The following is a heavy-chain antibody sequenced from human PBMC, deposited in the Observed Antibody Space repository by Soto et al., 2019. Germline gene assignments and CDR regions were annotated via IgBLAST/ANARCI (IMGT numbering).Heavy chain of an antibody. Sequence: EVQLVESGGGLIKPGGSLRLSCAASGFTVSSNYMSWVRQAPGKGLEWVSVIYSDGSTFYADSVKGRFTISRDNSKNTLYLQMNSLRAEDTAVYYGARVGDAVTTGGAFDFWGQGTMVTVSS. CDR1: GFTVSSNY. D-gene: IGHD4-17*01. V-gene: IGHV3-53*01. J-gene: IGHJ3*01. CDR2: IYSDGST. CDR3: ARVGDAVTTGGAFDF.